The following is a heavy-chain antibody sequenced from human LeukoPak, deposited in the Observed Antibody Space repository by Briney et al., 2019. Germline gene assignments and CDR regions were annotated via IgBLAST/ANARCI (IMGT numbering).Heavy chain of an antibody. Sequence: ASVKVSCKASGYTFTGSYMHWVRQAPGQGLEWMGRINPHSGGTNYAQKFQGRVTMTRDTSISTAYMELSRLRSDDAAVYYCARMLWFGEAPGDPDPWGQGTLVTVSS. CDR2: INPHSGGT. V-gene: IGHV1-2*06. CDR1: GYTFTGSY. J-gene: IGHJ5*02. D-gene: IGHD3-10*01. CDR3: ARMLWFGEAPGDPDP.